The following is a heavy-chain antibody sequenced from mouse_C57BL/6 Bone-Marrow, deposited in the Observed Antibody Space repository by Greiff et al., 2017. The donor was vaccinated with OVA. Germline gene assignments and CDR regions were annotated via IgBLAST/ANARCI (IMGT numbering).Heavy chain of an antibody. D-gene: IGHD1-1*01. CDR2: IDPANGNT. CDR1: GFNIKNTY. V-gene: IGHV14-3*01. CDR3: AVYYYGSRWYLDV. Sequence: EVQRVESVAELVRPGASVKLSCTASGFNIKNTYMPWVKQRPEQGLEWIGRIDPANGNTKYAPKFQGKATITADTSSNTAYLQLSSLTSEDTAIYYCAVYYYGSRWYLDVWGTGTTVTVSS. J-gene: IGHJ1*03.